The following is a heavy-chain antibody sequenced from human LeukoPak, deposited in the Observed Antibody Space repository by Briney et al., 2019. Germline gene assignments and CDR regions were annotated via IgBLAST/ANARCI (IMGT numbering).Heavy chain of an antibody. J-gene: IGHJ6*04. D-gene: IGHD6-19*01. CDR3: ARDWIAVAGTHYCYGMDV. CDR2: ISSSGSTI. V-gene: IGHV3-48*03. CDR1: GFTFSSYE. Sequence: TGGSLRLSCAASGFTFSSYEMNWVRQPPGKGLEWVSYISSSGSTIYYADSVKGRFTISRDHAKNSLYLQMNSLRAEDTAVYYCARDWIAVAGTHYCYGMDVWGKGTTVTVSS.